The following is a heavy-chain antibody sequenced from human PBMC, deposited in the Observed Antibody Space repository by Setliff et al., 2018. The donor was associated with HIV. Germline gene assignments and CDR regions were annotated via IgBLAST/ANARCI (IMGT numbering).Heavy chain of an antibody. J-gene: IGHJ6*04. CDR1: SSSIRSGGYY. V-gene: IGHV4-31*03. CDR3: ARGLRLGELSLAY. CDR2: IYHSGST. D-gene: IGHD3-16*02. Sequence: SETLSLTCTVSSSSIRSGGYYWNWIRQHPGKGLEWIGYIYHSGSTYYNPSLKSRVTISVDTSKNQFSLKLSSVTAADTAVYYCARGLRLGELSLAYWGKGTTVTVSS.